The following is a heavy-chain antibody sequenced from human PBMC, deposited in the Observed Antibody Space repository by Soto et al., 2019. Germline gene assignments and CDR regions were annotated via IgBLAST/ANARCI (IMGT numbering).Heavy chain of an antibody. CDR2: IGTRGRTI. J-gene: IGHJ6*02. V-gene: IGHV3-48*03. Sequence: PGGSLRLSCAASGFTFSNYEMKWVRQAPGKGLEWVSYIGTRGRTIYYADSVKGRFTISRDNAKNSLYLQMNSLRAEDTAVYYCARDPAIYSGKFDYGLDVWGQGTTVTVSS. CDR1: GFTFSNYE. D-gene: IGHD4-4*01. CDR3: ARDPAIYSGKFDYGLDV.